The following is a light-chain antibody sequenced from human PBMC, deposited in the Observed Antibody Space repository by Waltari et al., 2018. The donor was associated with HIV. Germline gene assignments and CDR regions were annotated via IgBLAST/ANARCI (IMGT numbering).Light chain of an antibody. Sequence: SYELTQPPSVSVSPGQTASITRSGDKLGDKYASWYQQKPGQSPVLVIYQDMKRPSGIPERFSGSNSGNTATLTISGTQTMDEADYYCQAWDSSTSGGVAFGGGTKLTVL. J-gene: IGLJ2*01. CDR3: QAWDSSTSGGVA. V-gene: IGLV3-1*01. CDR1: KLGDKY. CDR2: QDM.